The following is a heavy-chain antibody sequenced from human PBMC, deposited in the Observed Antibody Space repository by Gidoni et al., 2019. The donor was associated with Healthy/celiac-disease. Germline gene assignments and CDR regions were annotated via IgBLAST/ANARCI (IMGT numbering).Heavy chain of an antibody. CDR1: GGTSSSYA. Sequence: VQLVQSGAEVKKPGSSVKVLCKASGGTSSSYAISWVRQAPGQGLEWTGGIIPIFGTANYAQKFQGRVKITADESTGTAYMELGSLRSEDTAVYYCARDRNSSGWYNWFDPWGQGTLVTVSS. CDR3: ARDRNSSGWYNWFDP. CDR2: IIPIFGTA. V-gene: IGHV1-69*01. D-gene: IGHD6-19*01. J-gene: IGHJ5*02.